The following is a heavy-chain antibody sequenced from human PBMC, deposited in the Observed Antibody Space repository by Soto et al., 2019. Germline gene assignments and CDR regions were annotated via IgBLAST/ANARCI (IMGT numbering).Heavy chain of an antibody. J-gene: IGHJ4*02. D-gene: IGHD6-13*01. V-gene: IGHV3-23*01. Sequence: GGSLRLSCAASGFTFSSYAMSWVRQAPGKGLEWVSAISGSGGSTYYADSVKGRFTISRDNSKNTLYLQMNSLRAEDTAVYYCAKDSIRHDSSSWYFGSVNTLDYFDYWGQGTLVTVSS. CDR2: ISGSGGST. CDR3: AKDSIRHDSSSWYFGSVNTLDYFDY. CDR1: GFTFSSYA.